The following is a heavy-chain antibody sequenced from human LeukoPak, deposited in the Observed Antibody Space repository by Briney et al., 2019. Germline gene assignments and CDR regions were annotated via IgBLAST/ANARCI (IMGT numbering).Heavy chain of an antibody. CDR1: GGSISSYY. CDR3: ARQFSGSSWYSFGY. V-gene: IGHV4-4*09. Sequence: SETLSLTCTVSGGSISSYYWSWIRQPPGKGLEWIGYIYTSGSTNYNPSLKSRVTISVDTSKNQFSLKLSSVPAADTAVYYCARQFSGSSWYSFGYWGQGTLVTVSS. D-gene: IGHD6-13*01. J-gene: IGHJ4*02. CDR2: IYTSGST.